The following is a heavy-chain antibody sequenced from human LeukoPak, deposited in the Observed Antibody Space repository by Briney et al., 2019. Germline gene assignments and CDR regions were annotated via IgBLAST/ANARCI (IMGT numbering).Heavy chain of an antibody. D-gene: IGHD2-21*02. CDR3: ARENVTESVGGQWVLNWFDP. V-gene: IGHV3-23*01. CDR1: GFTFSSYG. CDR2: ISGSGGST. J-gene: IGHJ5*02. Sequence: GGTLRLSCAASGFTFSSYGMSWVRQAPGKGLEWVSAISGSGGSTYYADSVKGRFTISRDNSKNTLYLQMNSLRAEDTAVYYCARENVTESVGGQWVLNWFDPWGQGTLVTVSS.